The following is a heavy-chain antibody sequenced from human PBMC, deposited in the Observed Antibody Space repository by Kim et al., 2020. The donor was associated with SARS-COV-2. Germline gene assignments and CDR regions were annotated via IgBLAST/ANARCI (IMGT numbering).Heavy chain of an antibody. J-gene: IGHJ3*02. Sequence: PSLMSRVTISVDTSKNQFSLKLSSVTAADTAVYYCARGPEMATLRDAFDIWGQGTMVTVSS. CDR3: ARGPEMATLRDAFDI. D-gene: IGHD5-12*01. V-gene: IGHV4-59*09.